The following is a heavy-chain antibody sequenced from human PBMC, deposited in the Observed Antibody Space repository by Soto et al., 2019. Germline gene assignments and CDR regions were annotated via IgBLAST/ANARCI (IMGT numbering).Heavy chain of an antibody. CDR3: ASPLLWEGPHHSYYYYGMDV. J-gene: IGHJ6*02. CDR2: FIPIFGTA. CDR1: GGTFSSYA. V-gene: IGHV1-69*13. D-gene: IGHD3-16*01. Sequence: GASVKVSCKASGGTFSSYAMSWVRQAPGQRQEKKRGFIPIFGTAIYAQKFQGRVTITADESTSSAYMELSSLRSEDTAVYYCASPLLWEGPHHSYYYYGMDVWGQGATVTVSS.